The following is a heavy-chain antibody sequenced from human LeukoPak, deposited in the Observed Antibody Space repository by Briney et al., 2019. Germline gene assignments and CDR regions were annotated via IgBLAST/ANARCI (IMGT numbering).Heavy chain of an antibody. CDR3: ARVSGYRSGGSCYGLPSHGMDV. CDR1: GYTFTNYY. Sequence: ASVKVSCKASGYTFTNYYIHWVRQAPGQGLEWMGIINPSGGSTSSAQKFQGRVTMTRDTSTSTVYMEMSSLRSEDTAVYYCARVSGYRSGGSCYGLPSHGMDVWGQGTTVTVSS. V-gene: IGHV1-46*01. D-gene: IGHD2-15*01. CDR2: INPSGGST. J-gene: IGHJ6*02.